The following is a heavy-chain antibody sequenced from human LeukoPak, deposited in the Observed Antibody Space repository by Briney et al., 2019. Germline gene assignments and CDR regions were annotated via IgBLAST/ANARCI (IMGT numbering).Heavy chain of an antibody. CDR3: ATCGILTGYHFEDY. CDR1: GGTFITYA. CDR2: IIPIFGTA. J-gene: IGHJ4*02. Sequence: ASVKVSCKASGGTFITYAIGWVRQAPGQGLEWMGGIIPIFGTANYAQKFEDRVTLTADESTNTAYMELNSLRSEDTAVYYCATCGILTGYHFEDYWGQGTLVTVSS. V-gene: IGHV1-69*13. D-gene: IGHD3-9*01.